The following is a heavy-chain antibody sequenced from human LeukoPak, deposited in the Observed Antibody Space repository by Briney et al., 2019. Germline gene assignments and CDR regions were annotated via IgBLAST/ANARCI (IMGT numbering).Heavy chain of an antibody. CDR3: ARGALVTKGFDP. D-gene: IGHD2-21*02. Sequence: PGGSLRLSCAASGFTFSSYWMSWVRQPPGKGLEWIGEIYHSGSTNYNPSLKSRVTISVDKSKNQFSLKLSSVTAADTAVYYCARGALVTKGFDPWGQGTLVTVSS. CDR2: IYHSGST. CDR1: GFTFSSYW. J-gene: IGHJ5*02. V-gene: IGHV4-4*02.